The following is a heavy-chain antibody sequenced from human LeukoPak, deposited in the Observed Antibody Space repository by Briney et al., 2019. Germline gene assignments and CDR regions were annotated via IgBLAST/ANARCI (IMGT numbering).Heavy chain of an antibody. CDR2: ISSSSSYI. CDR3: ARVEDYSEKTFDY. J-gene: IGHJ4*02. Sequence: PGGSLRLSCAASGFTFSSYSMNWVRQAPGKGLEWVSSISSSSSYIYYADSVKGRFTISRDNAKNSLYLQMNSLRAEDTAVYYCARVEDYSEKTFDYWGQGTLVTVSS. D-gene: IGHD4-11*01. V-gene: IGHV3-21*01. CDR1: GFTFSSYS.